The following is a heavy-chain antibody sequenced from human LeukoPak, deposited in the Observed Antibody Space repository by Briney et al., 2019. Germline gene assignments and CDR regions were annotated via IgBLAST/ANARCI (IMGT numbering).Heavy chain of an antibody. V-gene: IGHV4-59*11. CDR2: IYYSGST. Sequence: SETLSLTCTVSGGSISSHYWSWIRQPPRKGLEWIGYIYYSGSTNYNPSLKSRVTISVDTSKNQFSLKLSSVTAADTAVYYCARWGYYDSSGYLHPHFDYWGQGTLVTVSS. D-gene: IGHD3-22*01. J-gene: IGHJ4*02. CDR1: GGSISSHY. CDR3: ARWGYYDSSGYLHPHFDY.